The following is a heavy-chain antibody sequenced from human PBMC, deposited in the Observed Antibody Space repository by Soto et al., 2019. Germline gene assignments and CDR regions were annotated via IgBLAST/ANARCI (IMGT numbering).Heavy chain of an antibody. Sequence: QITLKESGPTLVKPTQTLTLTCTFSGFSFSTSGVGVGWIRQPPGKALEWLALIYWDDDKRYSSSLKSRLTSTKDTSNNQVVLTMTNMDPVDTATYYCAHHSYRYGRDAFDIWGQGTMVTVSS. CDR2: IYWDDDK. CDR1: GFSFSTSGVG. V-gene: IGHV2-5*02. D-gene: IGHD5-18*01. J-gene: IGHJ3*02. CDR3: AHHSYRYGRDAFDI.